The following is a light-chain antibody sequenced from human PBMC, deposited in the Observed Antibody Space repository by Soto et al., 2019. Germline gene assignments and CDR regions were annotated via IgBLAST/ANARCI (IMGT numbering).Light chain of an antibody. CDR1: ESVRTN. CDR2: GAS. J-gene: IGKJ1*01. Sequence: ETVVTQSPATLSVSPGETATLSCRASESVRTNLAWYQQKPGQAPRLLIYGASNRATGIPARFSGSGSGTEFTLTISSLQSEDFAVYYCQQYNNWPPRTFGQGTKGDIK. V-gene: IGKV3-15*01. CDR3: QQYNNWPPRT.